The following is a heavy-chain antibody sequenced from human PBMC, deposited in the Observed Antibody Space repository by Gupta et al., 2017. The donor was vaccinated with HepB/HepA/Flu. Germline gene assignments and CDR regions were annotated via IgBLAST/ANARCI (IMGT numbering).Heavy chain of an antibody. CDR3: ARVGDGSGSYQSQY. V-gene: IGHV3-33*01. Sequence: QVQLVVSGGGVVQPGRSLTLSCAASGLTFSSYAMHWVRQAPGKGLEWVAIIWVDGSTKYYADSVKGRRTISRDNSKNTLYLQMNNLRAEDTAVYYCARVGDGSGSYQSQYWGQGTLVTVSS. CDR2: IWVDGSTK. J-gene: IGHJ1*01. CDR1: GLTFSSYA. D-gene: IGHD3-10*01.